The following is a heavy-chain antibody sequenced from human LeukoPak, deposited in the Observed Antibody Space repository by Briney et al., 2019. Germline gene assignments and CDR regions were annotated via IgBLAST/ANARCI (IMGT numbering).Heavy chain of an antibody. J-gene: IGHJ1*01. V-gene: IGHV3-15*01. CDR3: AKDATVVRGYFQH. Sequence: GGSLRLSCAASGFTFSNAWMSWVRQAPGKGLEWVGRIKSKTDGGTTDYAAPVKGRFTISRDDSKNTLYLQMNSLRAEDTAVYYCAKDATVVRGYFQHWGQGTLVTVSS. D-gene: IGHD4-23*01. CDR2: IKSKTDGGTT. CDR1: GFTFSNAW.